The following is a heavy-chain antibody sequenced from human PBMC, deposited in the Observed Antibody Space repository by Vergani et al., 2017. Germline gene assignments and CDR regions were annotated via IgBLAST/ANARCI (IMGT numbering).Heavy chain of an antibody. CDR3: ARAVPAASSYYYYYGMDV. V-gene: IGHV4-34*01. CDR1: GGSFSGYY. J-gene: IGHJ6*02. D-gene: IGHD2-2*01. Sequence: QVQLQQWGAGLLKPSETLSLTCAVYGGSFSGYYWSWIRQPPGKGLEWFGEINHSGSTNYNPSLKSRVTISVDTSKNQFSLKLSSVTAADTAVYYCARAVPAASSYYYYYGMDVWGQGTTVTVSS. CDR2: INHSGST.